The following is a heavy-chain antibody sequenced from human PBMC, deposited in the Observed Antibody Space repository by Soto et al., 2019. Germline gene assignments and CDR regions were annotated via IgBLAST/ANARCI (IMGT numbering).Heavy chain of an antibody. CDR3: ARRGIVGADEIDY. D-gene: IGHD1-26*01. J-gene: IGHJ4*02. V-gene: IGHV3-33*01. CDR2: IWYDGSNK. Sequence: GGSLRLSCAASGFTFSSYGMHWVRQAPGKGLEWVAVIWYDGSNKYYADSVKGRFTISRDNSKNTLYLQMNSLRAEDTAVYYCARRGIVGADEIDYWGQGTLVTVSS. CDR1: GFTFSSYG.